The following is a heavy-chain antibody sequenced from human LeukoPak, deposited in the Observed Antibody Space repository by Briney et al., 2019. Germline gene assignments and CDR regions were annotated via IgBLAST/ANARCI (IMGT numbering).Heavy chain of an antibody. V-gene: IGHV4-61*02. Sequence: PSETLSLTCTVSGGSISDRTYYWTWIRQPAGQGLEWVGRIFTSGSTNYKPSLKSRATMSIDTSKNQFSLKLTSVIAADTAVYYCARGVTSSSTSAPPPALDIWGQGTRVTVSS. CDR1: GGSISDRTYY. CDR3: ARGVTSSSTSAPPPALDI. D-gene: IGHD3-10*01. J-gene: IGHJ3*02. CDR2: IFTSGST.